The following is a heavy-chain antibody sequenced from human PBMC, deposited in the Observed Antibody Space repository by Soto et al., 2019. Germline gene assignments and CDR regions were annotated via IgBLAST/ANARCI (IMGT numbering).Heavy chain of an antibody. J-gene: IGHJ6*03. V-gene: IGHV4-34*01. D-gene: IGHD2-21*01. CDR3: ARGGISHWAYFYYMDV. Sequence: SETLSLTCAVYGGSFSGYFWSWIRQPPGMALEWIGEINHRGSTNYNPSLKSRVTMSVDTSKNQFSLTLNSVTAADTATYYCARGGISHWAYFYYMDVWDRGTTVTVSS. CDR1: GGSFSGYF. CDR2: INHRGST.